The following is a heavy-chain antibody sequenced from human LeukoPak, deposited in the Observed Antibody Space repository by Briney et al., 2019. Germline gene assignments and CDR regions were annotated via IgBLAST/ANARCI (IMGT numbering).Heavy chain of an antibody. Sequence: PGGSLRLSCAASGFTFSDYAMHWVRQAPGKGLEYVSAISHNGGSTYYAHSVKGRFTISRDNSKNTLYLQSGSLRDEDMAVYYCARERRFCTSTSCYCFFDYWGQGTLVTVSS. CDR2: ISHNGGST. V-gene: IGHV3-64*01. CDR3: ARERRFCTSTSCYCFFDY. CDR1: GFTFSDYA. D-gene: IGHD2-2*01. J-gene: IGHJ4*02.